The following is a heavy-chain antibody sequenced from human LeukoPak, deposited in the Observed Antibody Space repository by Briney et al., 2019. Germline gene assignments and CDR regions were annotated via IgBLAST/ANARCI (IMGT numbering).Heavy chain of an antibody. V-gene: IGHV1-46*01. Sequence: ASVKVSCKASGYTFTSYYMHWVRQAPGQGLEWMGIINPSGGSTSYAQKFQGRVTMTRDTSTSTVYMELSSLRSEDTAVYYCARDRVEGRLRWPNDAFDIWGQGTMVTVSS. CDR3: ARDRVEGRLRWPNDAFDI. CDR1: GYTFTSYY. CDR2: INPSGGST. D-gene: IGHD4-23*01. J-gene: IGHJ3*02.